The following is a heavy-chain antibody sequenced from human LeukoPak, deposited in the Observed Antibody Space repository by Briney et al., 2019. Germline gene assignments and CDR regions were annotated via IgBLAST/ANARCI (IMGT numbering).Heavy chain of an antibody. CDR3: ATGYSSGWYFDY. Sequence: SETLSLTCTVSGASISSFYWSWIRQPPGKGLEWIGYIYNSGTTNYNPSLKSRVTISVDTSKNQFSLKVSSVTAADTAVYYCATGYSSGWYFDYWGQGTLATVSS. CDR1: GASISSFY. D-gene: IGHD6-19*01. CDR2: IYNSGTT. J-gene: IGHJ4*02. V-gene: IGHV4-59*01.